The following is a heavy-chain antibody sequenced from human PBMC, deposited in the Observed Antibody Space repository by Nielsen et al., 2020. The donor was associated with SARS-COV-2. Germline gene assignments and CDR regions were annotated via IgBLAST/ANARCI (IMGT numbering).Heavy chain of an antibody. D-gene: IGHD6-13*01. V-gene: IGHV3-23*01. CDR3: ARATGYSSSWYAYFDY. J-gene: IGHJ4*02. Sequence: GESLKISCAASGFTFNIYAMAWVRRAPGRGLQWVTGVSASGGSTYYTDSVKGRFTISRDNSKNTLYLQMNSLRAEDTAVYYCARATGYSSSWYAYFDYWGQGTLVTVSS. CDR2: VSASGGST. CDR1: GFTFNIYA.